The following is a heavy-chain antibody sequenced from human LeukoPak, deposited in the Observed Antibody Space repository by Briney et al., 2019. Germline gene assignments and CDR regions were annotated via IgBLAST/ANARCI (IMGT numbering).Heavy chain of an antibody. CDR3: ARDKGIAVAGGL. CDR1: GFTFSNYA. J-gene: IGHJ4*02. D-gene: IGHD6-19*01. CDR2: LSGRGSSS. Sequence: GGSLRLSCAASGFTFSNYALSWVRQAPGRGLEWVSTLSGRGSSSYYADSVKGRFTISRDNAKNSLYLQMNSLRAEDTAVYYCARDKGIAVAGGLWGQGTLVTVSS. V-gene: IGHV3-23*01.